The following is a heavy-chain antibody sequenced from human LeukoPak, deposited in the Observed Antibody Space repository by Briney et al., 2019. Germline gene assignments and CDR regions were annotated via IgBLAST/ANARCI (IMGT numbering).Heavy chain of an antibody. J-gene: IGHJ4*02. V-gene: IGHV3-30*02. CDR1: GFTFSYYG. D-gene: IGHD5-24*01. Sequence: GGSLRLSWAASASGFTFSYYGMHWVRQAPGKGLEWVAFIRYDGSTKYYADSVKGRFTISRDNSKNTLYLQMNSLRAEDTAVYYCAKEIRSGYSYDCWGQGTLVTVSS. CDR3: AKEIRSGYSYDC. CDR2: IRYDGSTK.